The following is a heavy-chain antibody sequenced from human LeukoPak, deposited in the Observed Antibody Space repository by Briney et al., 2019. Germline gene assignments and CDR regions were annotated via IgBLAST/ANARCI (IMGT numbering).Heavy chain of an antibody. V-gene: IGHV5-51*01. Sequence: GDSLKISFKGSGYSFSSYWIAWGRQMPGKGLEWMGIIYPVDSDTRYSPSFQGQGTTSDATSISTDYLQWSRLTASNTAMYYCAREGPTSTVNYWGQGTLVTVSS. J-gene: IGHJ4*02. CDR2: IYPVDSDT. D-gene: IGHD4-17*01. CDR3: AREGPTSTVNY. CDR1: GYSFSSYW.